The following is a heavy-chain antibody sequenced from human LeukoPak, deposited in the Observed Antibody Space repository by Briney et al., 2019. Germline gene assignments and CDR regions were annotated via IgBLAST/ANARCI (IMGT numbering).Heavy chain of an antibody. CDR1: GGSFSAYY. J-gene: IGHJ6*03. V-gene: IGHV4-34*01. CDR2: INHSGST. D-gene: IGHD3-3*01. Sequence: SETLSLTCAVDGGSFSAYYWSGIRQPPGKGLEWIGEINHSGSTNYNPSLKSRVTISVDTSKNQFSLKLSSVTAADTAVYYCARGFLGANYDFWSGYDPYYYYMDVWGKGTTVTVSS. CDR3: ARGFLGANYDFWSGYDPYYYYMDV.